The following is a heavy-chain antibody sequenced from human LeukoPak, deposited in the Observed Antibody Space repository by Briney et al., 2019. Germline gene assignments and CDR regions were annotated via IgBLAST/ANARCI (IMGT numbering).Heavy chain of an antibody. Sequence: PSETLSLTCGVSGGSITSTNYWTWVRQPPGKGLEWIGSIYYSGRTFYNPSLRSRITISVDTSKNQFSLRLSSVTAADTAVYYCAPQQGRNLVNYFDYWGQGTLVTVSS. CDR3: APQQGRNLVNYFDY. V-gene: IGHV4-39*01. CDR2: IYYSGRT. D-gene: IGHD2-21*01. CDR1: GGSITSTNY. J-gene: IGHJ4*02.